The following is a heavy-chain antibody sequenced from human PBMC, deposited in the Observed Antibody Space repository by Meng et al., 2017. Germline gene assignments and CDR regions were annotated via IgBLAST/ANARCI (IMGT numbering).Heavy chain of an antibody. V-gene: IGHV4-34*01. CDR3: ARGFYSSGWNTFDY. CDR2: INHSGST. D-gene: IGHD6-19*01. J-gene: IGHJ4*02. Sequence: GPGLLRPSETLALTCGVYGGSFNGYYWTWIRQPPGKGLEWVGDINHSGSTNYYPSLKSRVTISLDTSKNQFSLKLRSVTAADTAVYFCARGFYSSGWNTFDYWGQGTLVTVSS. CDR1: GGSFNGYY.